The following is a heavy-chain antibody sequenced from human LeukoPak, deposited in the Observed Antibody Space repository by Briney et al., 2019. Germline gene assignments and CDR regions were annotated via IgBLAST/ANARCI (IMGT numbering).Heavy chain of an antibody. D-gene: IGHD4-11*01. CDR1: GYTFTSYG. J-gene: IGHJ4*02. V-gene: IGHV1-18*01. Sequence: ASVKVSCKASGYTFTSYGISWVRQAPGQGLEWMGWISVYNGNTNYAQKLQGRVTMTTDTSTSTAYMELRSLRSDDTAVYYCARGARGYSNQIPFDYWGQGTLVTVSS. CDR3: ARGARGYSNQIPFDY. CDR2: ISVYNGNT.